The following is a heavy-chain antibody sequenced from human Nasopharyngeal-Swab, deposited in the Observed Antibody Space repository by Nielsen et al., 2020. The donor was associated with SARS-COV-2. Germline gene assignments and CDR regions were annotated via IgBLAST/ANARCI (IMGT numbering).Heavy chain of an antibody. V-gene: IGHV3-23*01. CDR2: ISGGGDST. CDR1: GFSFNSFA. CDR3: AKANTRDFDY. J-gene: IGHJ4*02. Sequence: GESLKISCAASGFSFNSFAMSWVRQAPGKGLEWVSGISGGGDSTHYADSVKCRFTISRDNSRKTLYLQMNSLRAEDTAVYHCAKANTRDFDYWGQGTLVTVSS.